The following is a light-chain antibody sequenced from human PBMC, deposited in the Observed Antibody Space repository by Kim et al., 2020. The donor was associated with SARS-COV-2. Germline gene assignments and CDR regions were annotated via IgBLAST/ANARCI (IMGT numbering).Light chain of an antibody. CDR2: EDT. J-gene: IGLJ3*02. Sequence: SYELTQPPSVSVSPGQTARITCSGDALPKQYAYWFQQKAGQAPVVVIYEDTERPSGIPERFSGSTSGTTVTLTIRGVQAEDEADYYRQSADSSDTFWVFGGGTQLTVL. CDR1: ALPKQY. CDR3: QSADSSDTFWV. V-gene: IGLV3-25*03.